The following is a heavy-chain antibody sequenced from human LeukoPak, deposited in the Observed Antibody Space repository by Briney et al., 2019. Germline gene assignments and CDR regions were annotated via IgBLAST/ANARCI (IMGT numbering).Heavy chain of an antibody. J-gene: IGHJ4*02. V-gene: IGHV3-30-3*01. CDR2: VSYDGSNE. D-gene: IGHD3-22*01. CDR1: GFTFSSYA. CDR3: ARAQITMISEYYFDY. Sequence: PGGSLRLSCEASGFTFSSYAMHWVRQAPGKGLEWVAVVSYDGSNEYYAESVEGRFSISRDTSKNTLSLQMNSLTTEDTAVYYCARAQITMISEYYFDYWGQGTLVTVSS.